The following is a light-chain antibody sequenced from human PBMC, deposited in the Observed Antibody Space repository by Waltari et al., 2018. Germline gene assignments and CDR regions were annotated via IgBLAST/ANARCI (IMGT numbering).Light chain of an antibody. CDR1: QSISNW. J-gene: IGKJ4*01. V-gene: IGKV1-5*03. CDR3: QQYNSYALLT. CDR2: KAS. Sequence: DIQMTQSPSTLSASVGDRFTITCRASQSISNWLARYQQKPGKAPKTLIYKASTLESGAPSRFSGRGSGTEFTLTISSLQPNNFATYYCQQYNSYALLTFGGGTKVEIK.